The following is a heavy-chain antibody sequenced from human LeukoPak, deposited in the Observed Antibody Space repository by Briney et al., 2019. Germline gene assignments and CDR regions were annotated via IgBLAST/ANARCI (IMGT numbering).Heavy chain of an antibody. D-gene: IGHD5-12*01. V-gene: IGHV4-34*01. CDR2: INHSGST. Sequence: PSETLSLTCAVYGGSFSGYYWGWIRQPPGKGLEWIGEINHSGSTNYNPSLKSRVTISVDTSKNQFSLKLSSVTAADTAVYYCARRWATFDYWGQGTLVTVSS. J-gene: IGHJ4*02. CDR3: ARRWATFDY. CDR1: GGSFSGYY.